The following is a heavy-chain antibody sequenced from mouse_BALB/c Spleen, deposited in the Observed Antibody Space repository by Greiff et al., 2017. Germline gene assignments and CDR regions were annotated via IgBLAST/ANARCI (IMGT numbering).Heavy chain of an antibody. V-gene: IGHV1S56*01. CDR1: GYTFTSYY. CDR2: IYPGNVNT. Sequence: VQLQQSGPELVKPGASVRISCKASGYTFTSYYIHWVKQRPGQGLEWIGWIYPGNVNTKYNEKFKGKATLTADKSSSTAYMQLSSLTSEDSAVYFCARGDRVFFDYWGQGTTLTVSS. D-gene: IGHD3-3*01. J-gene: IGHJ2*01. CDR3: ARGDRVFFDY.